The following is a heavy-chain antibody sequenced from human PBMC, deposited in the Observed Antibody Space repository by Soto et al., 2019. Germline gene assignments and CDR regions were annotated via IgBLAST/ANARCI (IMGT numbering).Heavy chain of an antibody. CDR2: ISNNGVST. CDR3: ARGGPYQLLSDFDY. Sequence: EVQLVESGGILVQPGGSLRLSCVASGFSFSNYAMHWVGQAPGKGLEYVSAISNNGVSTYYANSVKGRFIISRDNSKNTLYLQMGSLRAEDMAVYYCARGGPYQLLSDFDYWGQGTLVTVSS. J-gene: IGHJ4*02. V-gene: IGHV3-64*01. CDR1: GFSFSNYA. D-gene: IGHD2-2*01.